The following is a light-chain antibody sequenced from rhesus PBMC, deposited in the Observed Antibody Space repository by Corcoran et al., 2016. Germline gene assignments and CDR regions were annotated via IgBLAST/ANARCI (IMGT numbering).Light chain of an antibody. V-gene: IGKV3-42*01. CDR1: QSVRNS. J-gene: IGKJ1*01. CDR2: DSS. CDR3: QHYITWPRT. Sequence: DIVLTQSPATLSLSPGERATLSCRASQSVRNSLAWYQQMLGQVPRLRIYDSSTRVSGIPGRISGSGSGKDFILTLSSLEPEDVGIYYCQHYITWPRTFGQGTKVEFK.